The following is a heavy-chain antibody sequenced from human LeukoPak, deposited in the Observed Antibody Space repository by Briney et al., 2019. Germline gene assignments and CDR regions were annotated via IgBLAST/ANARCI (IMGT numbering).Heavy chain of an antibody. CDR3: AREGYATRAFDI. J-gene: IGHJ3*02. CDR2: IYYSGST. CDR1: GGSLSSYY. D-gene: IGHD1-26*01. V-gene: IGHV4-59*01. Sequence: SETLSLTCTVSGGSLSSYYWSWIRQPPGKGLEWIGYIYYSGSTNYNPSLKSRVTISVDTSKNQFSLKLSSVTAADTAVYYCAREGYATRAFDIWGQGTMVTVSS.